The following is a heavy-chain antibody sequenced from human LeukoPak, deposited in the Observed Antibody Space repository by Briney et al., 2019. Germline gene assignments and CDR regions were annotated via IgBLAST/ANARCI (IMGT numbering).Heavy chain of an antibody. CDR1: GFTFSSYS. J-gene: IGHJ3*02. CDR3: ARDPYSSGWYKDAFDI. D-gene: IGHD6-19*01. CDR2: ISGSSSYI. V-gene: IGHV3-21*01. Sequence: GESLSLSCAASGFTFSSYSMNWVRQAAGKGLEWVSSISGSSSYINYADSVKGRFTISRDNAQNSLFLQLNSLRAEDTAVYYCARDPYSSGWYKDAFDIWGQGTMVTVSS.